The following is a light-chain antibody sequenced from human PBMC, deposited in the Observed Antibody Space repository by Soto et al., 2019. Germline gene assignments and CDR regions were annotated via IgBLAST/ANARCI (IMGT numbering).Light chain of an antibody. J-gene: IGKJ1*01. CDR3: QQYGMSRWT. V-gene: IGKV3-20*01. Sequence: EIVLTQSPGTPSLSPGERATLSCTASQSVSSRYLAWYQQKPGQAPRLFISGASTRATGIPDRFTGRRYGTDFTVTIRSLEHKDFGVYYCQQYGMSRWTFGQGTKVEIK. CDR1: QSVSSRY. CDR2: GAS.